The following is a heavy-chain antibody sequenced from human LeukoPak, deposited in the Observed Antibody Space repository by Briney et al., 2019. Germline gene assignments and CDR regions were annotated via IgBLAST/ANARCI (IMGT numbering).Heavy chain of an antibody. D-gene: IGHD2-2*01. CDR2: IDWDDDK. V-gene: IGHV2-70*04. Sequence: SGPTLVNPTQTLTLTCTFSGFSLSTSGMRVSWIRQPPGKALEWLARIDWDDDKFYSTSLKTRLTISKDTSKNQVVLTMTNMDPVDTATYYCARGLGYCSSTSCSQDAFDIWGQGTMVTVSS. CDR1: GFSLSTSGMR. J-gene: IGHJ3*02. CDR3: ARGLGYCSSTSCSQDAFDI.